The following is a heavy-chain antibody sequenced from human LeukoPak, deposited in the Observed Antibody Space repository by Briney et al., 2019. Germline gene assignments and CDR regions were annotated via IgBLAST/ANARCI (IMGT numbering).Heavy chain of an antibody. V-gene: IGHV4-34*01. J-gene: IGHJ3*01. D-gene: IGHD6-13*01. CDR1: GGSLYGYF. CDR2: INHSGST. CDR3: ARAYYSTSWYGV. Sequence: SETLSLTCAVSGGSLYGYFWSWIRQPPGKGLEWIGEINHSGSTNYNPSLKSRLTISVDTSKNHFSLKLSSMTAADTAVYYCARAYYSTSWYGVWGKGTLVTVSS.